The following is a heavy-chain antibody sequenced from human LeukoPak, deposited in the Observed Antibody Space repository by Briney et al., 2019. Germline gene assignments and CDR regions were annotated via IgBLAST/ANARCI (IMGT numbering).Heavy chain of an antibody. J-gene: IGHJ6*03. CDR2: ISGSGGST. V-gene: IGHV3-23*01. D-gene: IGHD6-6*01. CDR1: GFTFSYYA. CDR3: AKETGSDYYYYMDV. Sequence: GGSLRLSCAASGFTFSYYAMSWVRQAPGKGLEWVSAISGSGGSTYYADSVKGRFTISRENSKNTLYLQMNSLRAEDTAVYYCAKETGSDYYYYMDVWGKGTTVTVSS.